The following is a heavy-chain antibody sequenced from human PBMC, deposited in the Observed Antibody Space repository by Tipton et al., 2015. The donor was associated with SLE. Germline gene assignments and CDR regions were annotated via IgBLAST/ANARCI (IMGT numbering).Heavy chain of an antibody. CDR3: ARGYTPDGFEL. Sequence: LRLSCTVSGGSISTFYWTWIRQPPGKGLEWIGYIFYSDNTNYNPSLKSRVTISVDTSKNQFSLELNSVTAADTAVYYCARGYTPDGFELWGPGTRVSASS. D-gene: IGHD5-18*01. CDR2: IFYSDNT. J-gene: IGHJ3*01. CDR1: GGSISTFY. V-gene: IGHV4-59*01.